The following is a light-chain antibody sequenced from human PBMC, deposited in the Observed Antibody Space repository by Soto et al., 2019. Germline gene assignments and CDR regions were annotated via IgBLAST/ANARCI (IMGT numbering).Light chain of an antibody. CDR1: SSDVGGYNY. CDR2: EVS. V-gene: IGLV2-8*01. J-gene: IGLJ1*01. Sequence: QSVLTQPPSASGSPGQSVTISCTGTSSDVGGYNYVSWYQQHPGKAPKLMIYEVSKRPSGVPDRFPGSKSGNTASLTVSGLQAEDEADYYCSSQAGSKRVFGTGTKLTVL. CDR3: SSQAGSKRV.